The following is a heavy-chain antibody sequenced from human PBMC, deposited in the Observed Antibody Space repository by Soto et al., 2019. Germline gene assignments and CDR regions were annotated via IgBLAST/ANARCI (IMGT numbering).Heavy chain of an antibody. V-gene: IGHV3-23*01. CDR1: GFTFGNYW. Sequence: GGSLRLSCAASGFTFGNYWMTWVRQAPGKGLEWVSAISGSGGSTYYADSVKGRFTISRDNSKNTLYLQMNSLRAEDTAVYYCAKIDYGDSAHYYMDVWGKGTTVTVSS. CDR2: ISGSGGST. J-gene: IGHJ6*03. CDR3: AKIDYGDSAHYYMDV. D-gene: IGHD4-17*01.